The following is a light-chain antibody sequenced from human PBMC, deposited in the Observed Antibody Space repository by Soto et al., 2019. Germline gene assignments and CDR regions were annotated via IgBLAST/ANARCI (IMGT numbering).Light chain of an antibody. J-gene: IGKJ5*01. CDR3: QHYGSSPPIT. V-gene: IGKV3-20*01. Sequence: EIVLAQSPGTLSLSPGERATLSCRASQSVRSPSLAWYQQKPGQAPRLLIYGASSRATGIPDRFSGGGSGTDFTLTISRLEPEDFAVYYCQHYGSSPPITFGQGTRLEIK. CDR1: QSVRSPS. CDR2: GAS.